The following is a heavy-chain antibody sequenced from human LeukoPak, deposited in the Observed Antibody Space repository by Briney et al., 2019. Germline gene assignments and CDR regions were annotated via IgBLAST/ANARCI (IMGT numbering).Heavy chain of an antibody. V-gene: IGHV5-51*01. Sequence: GESLKISCKASGYSFTSYWIGWVRQMPGKGLEWMGIIDPSDSETRYTPSFQGQVTISVDKSLTTTDLQWNSLKASDTAMYYCARQTAMGRSGDYWGQGTLVTVSS. J-gene: IGHJ4*02. CDR1: GYSFTSYW. CDR2: IDPSDSET. D-gene: IGHD5-18*01. CDR3: ARQTAMGRSGDY.